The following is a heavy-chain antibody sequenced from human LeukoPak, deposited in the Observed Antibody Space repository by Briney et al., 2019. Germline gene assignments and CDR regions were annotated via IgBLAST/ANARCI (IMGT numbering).Heavy chain of an antibody. CDR1: GVSISSGSYY. D-gene: IGHD3-22*01. Sequence: SETLSLTCTVSGVSISSGSYYWSWIRQPAGKGLEWIGRIYTSGSTNYNPSLKSRVTISVDTSKNQFSLKLSSVTAADTAVYYCARDIIPAGNYYDSSGYLSNGMDVWGQGTTVTVSS. CDR2: IYTSGST. V-gene: IGHV4-61*02. J-gene: IGHJ6*02. CDR3: ARDIIPAGNYYDSSGYLSNGMDV.